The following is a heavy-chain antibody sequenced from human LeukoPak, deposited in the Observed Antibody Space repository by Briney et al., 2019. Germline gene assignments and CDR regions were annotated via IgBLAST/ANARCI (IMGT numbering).Heavy chain of an antibody. CDR1: GGSISSYY. Sequence: PSETLSLTCTVSGGSISSYYWSWIRQPAGKGLEWIGRIYTSGSTNYNPSLKSRVTMSVDTSKNQFSLKLSSVTAADTAVYYCARGAHYLGRYYYYGMDVWGQGTTVTVSS. CDR2: IYTSGST. J-gene: IGHJ6*02. D-gene: IGHD3-10*01. V-gene: IGHV4-4*07. CDR3: ARGAHYLGRYYYYGMDV.